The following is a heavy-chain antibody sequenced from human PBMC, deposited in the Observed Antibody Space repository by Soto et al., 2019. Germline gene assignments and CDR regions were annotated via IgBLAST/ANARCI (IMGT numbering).Heavy chain of an antibody. J-gene: IGHJ4*02. V-gene: IGHV3-30-3*01. D-gene: IGHD2-21*02. CDR1: GFAVSFYS. Sequence: GGSLRLSCAASGFAVSFYSMHWVRQAPGKWLEWVAAMSFDGNSKYFADSVKGRFKISRDTSKNTWSLEMESLEVEDSALYHCTRGRSMTANDDFEYWGQGXQVTVS. CDR2: MSFDGNSK. CDR3: TRGRSMTANDDFEY.